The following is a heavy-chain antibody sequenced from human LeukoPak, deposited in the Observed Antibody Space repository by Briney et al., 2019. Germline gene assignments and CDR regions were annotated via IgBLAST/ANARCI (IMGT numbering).Heavy chain of an antibody. CDR2: ISGSGGST. CDR3: ARDLGSSGYYFDY. Sequence: GGSLRLSCAASGFTFSSYAMSWVRQAPGKGLEWVSAISGSGGSTYYADSVKGRFTISRDNSKNTLYLQMNSLRAEDTAVYYCARDLGSSGYYFDYWGQGTLVTVSS. V-gene: IGHV3-23*01. CDR1: GFTFSSYA. J-gene: IGHJ4*02. D-gene: IGHD6-6*01.